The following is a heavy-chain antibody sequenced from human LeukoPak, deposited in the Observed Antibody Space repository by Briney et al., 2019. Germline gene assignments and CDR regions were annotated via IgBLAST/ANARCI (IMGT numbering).Heavy chain of an antibody. CDR2: IYYSGST. Sequence: SETLSLTCTVSGGSVSSGSYYWSWIRQPPGKGLEWIGYIYYSGSTNYNPSLKSRVTISVDTSKNQFSLKLSSVTAADTAVYYCARGVAVAGHPDYWGQGTLVTVSS. V-gene: IGHV4-61*01. D-gene: IGHD6-19*01. J-gene: IGHJ4*02. CDR3: ARGVAVAGHPDY. CDR1: GGSVSSGSYY.